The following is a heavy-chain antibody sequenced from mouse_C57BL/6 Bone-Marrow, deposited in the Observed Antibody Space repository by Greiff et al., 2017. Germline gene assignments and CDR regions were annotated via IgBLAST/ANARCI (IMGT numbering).Heavy chain of an antibody. J-gene: IGHJ3*01. CDR3: TREPSGPWFAY. V-gene: IGHV5-9-1*02. Sequence: VESGEGLVKPGGSLKLSCAASGFTFSSYAMSWVRQTPEKRLEWVAYISSGGDYIYYADTVKGRFTISRDNARNTLYLQMSSLKSEDTAMYYCTREPSGPWFAYWGQGTLVTVSA. CDR1: GFTFSSYA. D-gene: IGHD3-2*02. CDR2: ISSGGDYI.